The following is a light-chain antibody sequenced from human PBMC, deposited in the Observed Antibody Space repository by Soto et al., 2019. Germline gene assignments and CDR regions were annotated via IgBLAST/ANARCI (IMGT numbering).Light chain of an antibody. Sequence: IVFTKAPVTLSLSPREGSTLSCMASQTINNNVAWYQLKDGQVPRLVIYGASTRATDIPARFSGSGSGTEFTLTISSLQSEDFAEYNCPQYNNWPHTSGQRTKV. CDR2: GAS. J-gene: IGKJ1*01. V-gene: IGKV3-15*01. CDR3: PQYNNWPHT. CDR1: QTINNN.